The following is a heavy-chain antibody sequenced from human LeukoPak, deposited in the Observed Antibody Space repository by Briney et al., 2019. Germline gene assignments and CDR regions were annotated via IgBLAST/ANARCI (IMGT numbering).Heavy chain of an antibody. CDR3: ARRPYSSGWYGWFDP. CDR2: ISAYNGNT. D-gene: IGHD6-19*01. J-gene: IGHJ5*02. CDR1: GYTFTGYY. Sequence: ASVKVSCKASGYTFTGYYMHWVRQAPGQGLEWMGWISAYNGNTNYAQKLQGRVTMTTDTSTSTAYMELRSLRSDDTAVYYCARRPYSSGWYGWFDPWGQGTLVTVSS. V-gene: IGHV1-18*04.